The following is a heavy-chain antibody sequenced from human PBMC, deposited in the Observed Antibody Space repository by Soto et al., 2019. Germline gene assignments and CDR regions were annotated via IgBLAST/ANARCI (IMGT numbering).Heavy chain of an antibody. CDR3: ARAYCSGGSCSVYYYYGMDV. CDR1: GYTFTSYG. V-gene: IGHV1-18*04. J-gene: IGHJ6*02. D-gene: IGHD2-15*01. Sequence: QVQLVQSGAEVKKPGASVKVSGKASGYTFTSYGISWVRQAPGQGLEWMGWISAYNGNTNYAQKLQGRVIMTTDTATSTAYMELRSLRSDDTAVYYCARAYCSGGSCSVYYYYGMDVWGQGTTVTVSS. CDR2: ISAYNGNT.